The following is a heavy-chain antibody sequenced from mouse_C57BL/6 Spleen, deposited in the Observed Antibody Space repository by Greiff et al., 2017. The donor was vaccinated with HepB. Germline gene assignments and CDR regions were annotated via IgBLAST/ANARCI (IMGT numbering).Heavy chain of an antibody. CDR2: IYPGGGYT. J-gene: IGHJ4*01. CDR3: ARRGYDYDEGYAMDY. CDR1: GYTFTNYW. V-gene: IGHV1-63*01. Sequence: QVQLKESGAELVRPGTSVKMSCKASGYTFTNYWIGWAKQRPGHGLEWIGDIYPGGGYTNYNEKFKGKATLTADKSSSTAYMQFSSLTSEDSAIYYCARRGYDYDEGYAMDYWGQGTSVTVSS. D-gene: IGHD2-4*01.